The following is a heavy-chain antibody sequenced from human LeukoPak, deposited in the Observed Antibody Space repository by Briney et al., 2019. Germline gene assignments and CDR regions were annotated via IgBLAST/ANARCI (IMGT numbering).Heavy chain of an antibody. CDR2: INHSGST. D-gene: IGHD3-10*01. CDR3: ARQHGSGRSDY. J-gene: IGHJ4*02. CDR1: GGSFSGYY. V-gene: IGHV4-34*01. Sequence: SETLSLTCAVHGGSFSGYYWSWIRQPPGKGLEWIGEINHSGSTNYNPSLKSRVTISVDTSKNQFSLKLSSVTAADTAVYYCARQHGSGRSDYWGQGTLVTVSS.